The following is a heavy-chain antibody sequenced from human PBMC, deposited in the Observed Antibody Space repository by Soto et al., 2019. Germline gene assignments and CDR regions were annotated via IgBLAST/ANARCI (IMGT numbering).Heavy chain of an antibody. CDR3: ARVEDGSGWYMDY. D-gene: IGHD6-19*01. CDR2: INAGNGNT. CDR1: GYTFTSYA. J-gene: IGHJ4*02. V-gene: IGHV1-3*01. Sequence: ASVKVSCKASGYTFTSYAMHWVRQAPGQRLEWMGWINAGNGNTKYSQKFQGRVTITRDTSASTAYMELSSLRSEDTAVYYCARVEDGSGWYMDYWGQGTLVTVSS.